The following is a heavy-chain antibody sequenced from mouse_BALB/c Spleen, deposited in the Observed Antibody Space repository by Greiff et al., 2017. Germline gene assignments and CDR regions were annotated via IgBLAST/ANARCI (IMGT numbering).Heavy chain of an antibody. Sequence: VQLKESGGGLVQPGGSRKLSCAASGFTFSSFGMHWVRQAPEKGLEWVAYISSGSSTIYYADTVKGRFTISRDNPKNTLFLQMSSLRSEDTAMYYCARGHEAMITGPYFDYWGQGTTLTVSS. D-gene: IGHD2-4*01. CDR2: ISSGSSTI. J-gene: IGHJ2*01. V-gene: IGHV5-17*02. CDR3: ARGHEAMITGPYFDY. CDR1: GFTFSSFG.